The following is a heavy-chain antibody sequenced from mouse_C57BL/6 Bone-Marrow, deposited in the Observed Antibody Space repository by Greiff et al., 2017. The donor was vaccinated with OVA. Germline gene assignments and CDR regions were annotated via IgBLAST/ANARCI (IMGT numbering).Heavy chain of an antibody. V-gene: IGHV1-19*01. CDR2: INPYNGGT. CDR1: GYTFTDYY. J-gene: IGHJ2*01. Sequence: EVQLQQSGPVLVKPGASVKMSCKASGYTFTDYYMNWVKQSHGKSLEWIGVINPYNGGTSYNQKFKGKATLTVDKSSSTAYMELNSLTSEDSAVYYCAREGDYYGSSPGGQGTTLTVSS. CDR3: AREGDYYGSSP. D-gene: IGHD1-1*01.